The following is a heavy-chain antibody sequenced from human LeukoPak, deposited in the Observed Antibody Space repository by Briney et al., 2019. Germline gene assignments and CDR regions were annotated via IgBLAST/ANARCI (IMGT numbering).Heavy chain of an antibody. CDR3: ARDDSVAARGQYYYYYMDV. D-gene: IGHD2-15*01. CDR1: GDSVSSHTAT. J-gene: IGHJ6*03. V-gene: IGHV6-1*01. CDR2: TYYRFDWYN. Sequence: SQTLSLTCAISGDSVSSHTATWNWIRQSPSGGLEWLGRTYYRFDWYNDYAVSVKGRITINPDTSKNQFSLHLNSVTPEDTAVYYCARDDSVAARGQYYYYYMDVWGKGTTVTVSS.